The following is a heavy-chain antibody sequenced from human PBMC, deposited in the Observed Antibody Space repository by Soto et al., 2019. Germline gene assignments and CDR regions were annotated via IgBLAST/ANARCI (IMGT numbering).Heavy chain of an antibody. J-gene: IGHJ3*01. D-gene: IGHD2-15*01. CDR1: GGSISSYY. CDR2: AHYSGET. Sequence: SETLSLTCTVSGGSISSYYWTWIRQPPGKGLEWIGYAHYSGETNYSPSLRSRVIMSVDTSKNQFSLKLNSVAAADTAVYYCAPVSASSPSDAFDVWDRGTGVTVSS. V-gene: IGHV4-59*03. CDR3: APVSASSPSDAFDV.